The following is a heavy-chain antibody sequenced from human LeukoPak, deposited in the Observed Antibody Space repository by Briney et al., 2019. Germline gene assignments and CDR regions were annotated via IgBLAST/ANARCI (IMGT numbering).Heavy chain of an antibody. CDR2: IIPIFGTA. D-gene: IGHD1-26*01. CDR1: GGTFSSYA. CDR3: ARGGGGSYLILDY. J-gene: IGHJ4*02. V-gene: IGHV1-69*05. Sequence: RASVKVFCKASGGTFSSYAISWVRQAPGQGLEWMGRIIPIFGTANYAQKFQGRVTITTDESTSTAYMELSSLRSEDTAVYYCARGGGGSYLILDYWGQGTLVTVSS.